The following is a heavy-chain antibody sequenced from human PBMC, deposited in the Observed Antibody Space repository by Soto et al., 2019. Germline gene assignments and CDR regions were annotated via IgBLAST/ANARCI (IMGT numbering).Heavy chain of an antibody. J-gene: IGHJ4*02. CDR3: AKHGGTRLRFLEWLLHYFDY. CDR1: GFTFSSYA. V-gene: IGHV3-23*01. CDR2: ISGSGGST. D-gene: IGHD3-3*01. Sequence: EVQLLESGGGLVQPGGSLRLSCAASGFTFSSYAMSWVCQAPGKGLEWVSAISGSGGSTYYADSVKGRFTISRDNSKNTLYLQMNSLRAEDTAVYYCAKHGGTRLRFLEWLLHYFDYWGQGTLVTVSS.